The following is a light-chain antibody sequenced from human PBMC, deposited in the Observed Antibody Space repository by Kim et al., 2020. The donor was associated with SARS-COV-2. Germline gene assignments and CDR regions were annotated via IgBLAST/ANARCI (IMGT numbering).Light chain of an antibody. Sequence: ALGQTARITCGGNHIGSKNVHWCQQKPGQAPVVVIYRDSNRPSGIPERFSGSNSGNTATLTISRAQARDEADYYCQVWDRSTASYVFGNGTKVTVL. J-gene: IGLJ1*01. CDR2: RDS. CDR3: QVWDRSTASYV. V-gene: IGLV3-9*01. CDR1: HIGSKN.